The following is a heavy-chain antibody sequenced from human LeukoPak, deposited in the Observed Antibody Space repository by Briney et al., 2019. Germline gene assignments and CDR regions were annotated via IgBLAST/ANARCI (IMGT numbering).Heavy chain of an antibody. Sequence: PGGSLRLSCAASGFTFSTYSMNWVRQAPGKGLEWVSSISTSSTYIYYADSVKGRFTISRDNAKNSLYLQMNSLRAEGTAVYYCAASAPRDYWGQETLVTVSS. V-gene: IGHV3-21*01. CDR2: ISTSSTYI. CDR3: AASAPRDY. CDR1: GFTFSTYS. J-gene: IGHJ4*02.